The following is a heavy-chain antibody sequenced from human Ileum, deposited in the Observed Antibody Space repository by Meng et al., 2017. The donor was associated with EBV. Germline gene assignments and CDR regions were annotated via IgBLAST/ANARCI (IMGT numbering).Heavy chain of an antibody. CDR2: ITYRGTT. V-gene: IGHV4-39*01. CDR1: GGALSGVGYA. CDR3: ARRKTEHDFLNY. Sequence: QLRVQYYGRGLAKHSETWSILRTVAGGALSGVGYAWEWIRQTPGEGVEWLATITYRGTTFYNPSIKSRLTISEDSSKNQISLRLTSVIAADTAVYYCARRKTEHDFLNYWGQGTLVTVSS. D-gene: IGHD3-3*01. J-gene: IGHJ4*02.